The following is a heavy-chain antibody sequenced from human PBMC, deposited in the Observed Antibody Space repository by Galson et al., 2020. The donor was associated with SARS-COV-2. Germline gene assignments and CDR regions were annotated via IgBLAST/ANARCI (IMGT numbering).Heavy chain of an antibody. D-gene: IGHD6-19*01. CDR2: VLNSGTT. CDR3: ARDATSIGWDNWFDP. CDR1: GGSIKSSNYY. V-gene: IGHV4-39*07. J-gene: IGHJ5*02. Sequence: SETLSLTCTVSGGSIKSSNYYWGWIRQPPGKGLERIGRVLNSGTTHYSPSLQSRVTISVDTSKNQFSLNLNSVTAADTAMYYCARDATSIGWDNWFDPWGQGTLVTVSS.